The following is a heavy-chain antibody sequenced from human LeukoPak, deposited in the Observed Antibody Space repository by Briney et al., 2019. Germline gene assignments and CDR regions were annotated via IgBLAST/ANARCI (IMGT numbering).Heavy chain of an antibody. D-gene: IGHD1-1*01. Sequence: ASVKVSCKASGFVFTSYGFTWVRQAPGQGLERMGWISANDGKTHYSEKHQGRVTMSTDTVTSTAYMELRSLRSDDTAVYYCARELHVERDDYWGQGTLVTVSS. V-gene: IGHV1-18*01. CDR1: GFVFTSYG. CDR3: ARELHVERDDY. J-gene: IGHJ4*02. CDR2: ISANDGKT.